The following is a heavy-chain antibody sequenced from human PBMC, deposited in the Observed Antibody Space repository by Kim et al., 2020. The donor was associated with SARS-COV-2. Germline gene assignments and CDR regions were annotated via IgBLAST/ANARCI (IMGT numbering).Heavy chain of an antibody. CDR2: IYYSGSA. CDR3: EDTALGSNFDY. CDR1: GVSIISYY. J-gene: IGHJ4*01. V-gene: IGHV4-59*08. Sequence: SETLSLTCSVSGVSIISYYLSWIRQPPGKGLEWVGCIYYSGSANYNPSLRSRVTISLTTTKNTSSLILLFVNTPDTAVYYFEDTALGSNFDYCG. D-gene: IGHD7-27*01.